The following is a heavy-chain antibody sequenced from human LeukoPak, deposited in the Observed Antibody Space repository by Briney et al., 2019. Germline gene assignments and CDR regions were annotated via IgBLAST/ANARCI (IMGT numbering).Heavy chain of an antibody. CDR2: ITSSSTNI. J-gene: IGHJ4*02. CDR1: GFAFSTYN. D-gene: IGHD1-26*01. CDR3: ATSGNYYLKY. V-gene: IGHV3-48*02. Sequence: GGSLRLSCAASGFAFSTYNMNWVRQAPGKGLEWVSHITSSSTNIYYADSVKGRFTISRDNAKNALSLQMNSLRDEDTAVYYCATSGNYYLKYWGQGTLVTVSS.